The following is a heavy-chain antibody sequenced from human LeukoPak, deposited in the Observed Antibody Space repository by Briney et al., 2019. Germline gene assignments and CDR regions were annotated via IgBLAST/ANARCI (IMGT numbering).Heavy chain of an antibody. D-gene: IGHD5-18*01. J-gene: IGHJ6*02. CDR1: GGSFSGYY. CDR2: INHSGST. CDR3: VRSYNYGPLV. Sequence: SETLSLTCAVYGGSFSGYYWNWIRQPPGEGLEWIGEINHSGSTNYNPSLKSRVTISVDTSKNQFSLKLSSVTAADTAVYYCVRSYNYGPLVWGQGTTVIVSS. V-gene: IGHV4-34*01.